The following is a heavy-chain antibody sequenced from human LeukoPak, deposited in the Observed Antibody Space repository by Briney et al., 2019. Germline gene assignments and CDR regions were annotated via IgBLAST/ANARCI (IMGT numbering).Heavy chain of an antibody. J-gene: IGHJ4*02. CDR2: IIPIFGTA. Sequence: GASVKVSCKASGGTFSSYAISWVRQAPGQGLEWMGGIIPIFGTANYAQKFQGRVTITTDESTSTAYMELSSLRSEDTAVYYCARVLPGDDFWSGSFDYWGQGTLVTVSS. V-gene: IGHV1-69*05. CDR3: ARVLPGDDFWSGSFDY. D-gene: IGHD3-3*01. CDR1: GGTFSSYA.